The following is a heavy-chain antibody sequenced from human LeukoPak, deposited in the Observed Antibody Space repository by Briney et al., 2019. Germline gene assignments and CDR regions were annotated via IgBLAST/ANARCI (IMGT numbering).Heavy chain of an antibody. CDR1: GYTFTSYA. J-gene: IGHJ6*03. CDR2: TNTNAGNP. CDR3: ARKSVAATPRDIVYQYYSMDV. Sequence: GASVKVSCKASGYTFTSYAMNWVRQAPGQGLEWMGWTNTNAGNPTYAQGFTGRFVFSLDTSVSTAYLQISSLKAEDTAVYYCARKSVAATPRDIVYQYYSMDVWGKGTTVTVSS. V-gene: IGHV7-4-1*02. D-gene: IGHD2-15*01.